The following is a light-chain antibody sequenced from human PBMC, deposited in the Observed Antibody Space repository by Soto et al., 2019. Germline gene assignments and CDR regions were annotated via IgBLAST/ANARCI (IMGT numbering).Light chain of an antibody. Sequence: IVLTPSPGTLSLSPGERDPLSCRASQCASSSYLAWYQQKPCQPPRLLLYGASSRATGIQDRFSGSGSGTDFTLTITRLEPEDLAVYYGRHYRTSVGGGTKVVIK. CDR3: RHYRTS. CDR2: GAS. V-gene: IGKV3-20*01. CDR1: QCASSSY. J-gene: IGKJ4*01.